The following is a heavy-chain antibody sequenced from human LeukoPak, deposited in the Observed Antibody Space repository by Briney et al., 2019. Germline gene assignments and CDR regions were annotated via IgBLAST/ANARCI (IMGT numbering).Heavy chain of an antibody. D-gene: IGHD2-2*01. V-gene: IGHV4-39*07. Sequence: PSETLSLTCTVSGGSISSSSYYWGWIRQPPGKGLEWIGSIYYSGSTYYNPSLKSRVTISVDTSKNQFSLKLSSVTAADTAVYYCARASVPAAGSYWGQGTLVTVSS. CDR3: ARASVPAAGSY. CDR1: GGSISSSSYY. CDR2: IYYSGST. J-gene: IGHJ4*02.